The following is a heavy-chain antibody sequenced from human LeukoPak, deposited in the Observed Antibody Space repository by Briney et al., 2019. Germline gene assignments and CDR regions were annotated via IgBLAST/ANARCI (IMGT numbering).Heavy chain of an antibody. CDR3: AKDGLNYYDSSGYYYAFDI. CDR1: GFTFSIYG. V-gene: IGHV3-33*06. Sequence: PGRSLRLSCAASGFTFSIYGMHWVRQAPGKGLEWVAVIWYDGSNKYYADSVKGRFTISRDNSKNTLYLQMNSLRAEDTAVYYCAKDGLNYYDSSGYYYAFDIWGQGTMVTVSS. J-gene: IGHJ3*02. D-gene: IGHD3-22*01. CDR2: IWYDGSNK.